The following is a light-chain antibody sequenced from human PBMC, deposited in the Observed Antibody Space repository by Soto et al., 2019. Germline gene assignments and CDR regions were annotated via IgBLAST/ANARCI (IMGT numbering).Light chain of an antibody. V-gene: IGKV3-20*01. CDR1: QSVSSSY. J-gene: IGKJ4*01. Sequence: EIVLTQSPGTLSLSPGERATLSCRASQSVSSSYLAWYQQKPGQAPRLLIYGASSRATGIPDRFSGSGSGTDFTLTISRLGPEDFAVYYCQQYGSSPTFGGGTNVEIK. CDR2: GAS. CDR3: QQYGSSPT.